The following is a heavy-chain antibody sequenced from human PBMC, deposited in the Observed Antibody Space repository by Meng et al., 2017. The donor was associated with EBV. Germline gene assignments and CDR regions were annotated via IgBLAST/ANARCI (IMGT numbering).Heavy chain of an antibody. D-gene: IGHD2-21*01. CDR3: ARDFCGGDCYLFDY. CDR1: GYTVTSYD. J-gene: IGHJ4*02. Sequence: VQLVQAGAEVKKPGDSGKVSCKASGYTVTSYDMHWVRQAPGQGLEWMGIINPSGGSTSYAQKFQGRVTMTRDTSTSTVYMELSSLRSEDTAVYYCARDFCGGDCYLFDYWGQGTLVTVSS. CDR2: INPSGGST. V-gene: IGHV1-46*01.